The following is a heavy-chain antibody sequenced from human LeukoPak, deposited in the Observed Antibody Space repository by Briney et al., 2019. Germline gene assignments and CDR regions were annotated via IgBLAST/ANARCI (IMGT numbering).Heavy chain of an antibody. CDR3: ARIDSYYYDSRDAFDI. CDR1: GGSFSGYY. J-gene: IGHJ3*02. D-gene: IGHD3-22*01. V-gene: IGHV4-34*01. Sequence: SETLSLTCAVYGGSFSGYYWSWIRQPPGKGLEWIGEINHSGSTNYNPSLKSRVTISVDTSKNQFSLKLSSVTAADTAVYYCARIDSYYYDSRDAFDIWGQGTTVTVSS. CDR2: INHSGST.